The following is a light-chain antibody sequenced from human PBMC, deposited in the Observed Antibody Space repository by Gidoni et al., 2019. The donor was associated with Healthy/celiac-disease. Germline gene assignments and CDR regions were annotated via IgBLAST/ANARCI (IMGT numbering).Light chain of an antibody. CDR1: QSVSSN. V-gene: IGKV3-15*01. CDR3: QQNNNRPRT. J-gene: IGKJ1*01. Sequence: PPPLSVSAGERVTLTCRASQSVSSNLDWYQQKPGQAPKLLIYGASSRESGIPARFSDSGSGTEFTLTISSLQSEDFAVYYCQQNNNRPRTFGQGTKVEIK. CDR2: GAS.